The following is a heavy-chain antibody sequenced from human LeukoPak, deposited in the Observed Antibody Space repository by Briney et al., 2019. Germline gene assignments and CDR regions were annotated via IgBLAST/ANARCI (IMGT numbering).Heavy chain of an antibody. Sequence: GGSLRLSCAASGFTFSSYGMHWVRQAPGKGLEWVAVISYDGSNKYYADSVKGRFTISRDNSKNTLYLQMNSLRAEDTAVYYCAKDGYSESSGGFDYWGQGTLVTVSS. CDR1: GFTFSSYG. J-gene: IGHJ4*02. V-gene: IGHV3-30*18. CDR3: AKDGYSESSGGFDY. D-gene: IGHD3-22*01. CDR2: ISYDGSNK.